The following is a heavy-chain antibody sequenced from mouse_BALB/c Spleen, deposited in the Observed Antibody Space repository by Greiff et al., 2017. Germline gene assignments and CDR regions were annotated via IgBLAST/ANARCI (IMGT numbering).Heavy chain of an antibody. D-gene: IGHD2-4*01. CDR3: ARPIYYDYGEGAMDY. J-gene: IGHJ4*01. V-gene: IGHV14-3*02. Sequence: EVQLQQSGAELVKPGASVKLSCTASGFNIKDTYMHWVKQRPEQGLEWIGRIDPANGNTKYDPKFQGKATITADTSSNTAYLQLSSPTSEDSAVYYCARPIYYDYGEGAMDYWGQGTSVTVSS. CDR1: GFNIKDTY. CDR2: IDPANGNT.